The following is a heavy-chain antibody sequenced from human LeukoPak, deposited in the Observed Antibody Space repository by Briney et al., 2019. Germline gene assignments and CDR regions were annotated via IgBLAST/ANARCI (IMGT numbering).Heavy chain of an antibody. CDR2: ISGSGGST. D-gene: IGHD3-10*01. Sequence: PGGSLRLSCAASGFTFSSYAMSWVRQAPGKGLEWVSAISGSGGSTYYADSVKGRFTISRDNSKNTLYLQMNSLRAEDTAVYYCAKIVESYGSGSWSALLVMTGAFDIWGQGTMVTVSS. CDR3: AKIVESYGSGSWSALLVMTGAFDI. CDR1: GFTFSSYA. J-gene: IGHJ3*02. V-gene: IGHV3-23*01.